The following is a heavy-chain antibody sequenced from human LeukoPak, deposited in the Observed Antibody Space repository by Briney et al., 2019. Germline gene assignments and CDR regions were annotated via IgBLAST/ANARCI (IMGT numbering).Heavy chain of an antibody. Sequence: ASVKVSCTASGYTFTGYYMHWVRQAPGQGLEWMGWINPNSGGTNYAQKFQGRVTMTRDTSISTVYMELSSLRSEDTAVYYCARDPTDYGDYEVDYWGQGTLVTVSS. V-gene: IGHV1-2*02. CDR1: GYTFTGYY. CDR2: INPNSGGT. D-gene: IGHD4-17*01. CDR3: ARDPTDYGDYEVDY. J-gene: IGHJ4*02.